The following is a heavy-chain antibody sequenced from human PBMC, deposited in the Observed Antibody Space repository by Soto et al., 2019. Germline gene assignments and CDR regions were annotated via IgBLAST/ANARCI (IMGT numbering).Heavy chain of an antibody. CDR2: IIPIFGTA. CDR1: GGTFSSYA. Sequence: GASVKVSCKASGGTFSSYAISWVRQAPGQGLEWMGGIIPIFGTANYAQKFQGRVTITADESTSTAYMELSSLRSEDTAVYYCALASHGMTTVPNYYYYGMDVWGQGTTVTVS. V-gene: IGHV1-69*13. J-gene: IGHJ6*02. CDR3: ALASHGMTTVPNYYYYGMDV. D-gene: IGHD4-17*01.